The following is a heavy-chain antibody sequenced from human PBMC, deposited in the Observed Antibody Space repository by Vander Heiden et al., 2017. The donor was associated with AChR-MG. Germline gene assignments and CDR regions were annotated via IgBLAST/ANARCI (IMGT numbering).Heavy chain of an antibody. J-gene: IGHJ4*02. CDR3: ATGRGARYDQPFDY. V-gene: IGHV1-24*01. Sequence: QVQLVQSGAEVKKPGASVKVSCKVSGYTLPELSMHWVRQAPGKGLEWMGGFDAEEGETLYAQKFQGRVTMTEDTSTDTAYMELSSLRSEDTAVYYCATGRGARYDQPFDYWGQGTLVTVSS. CDR2: FDAEEGET. D-gene: IGHD3-10*01. CDR1: GYTLPELS.